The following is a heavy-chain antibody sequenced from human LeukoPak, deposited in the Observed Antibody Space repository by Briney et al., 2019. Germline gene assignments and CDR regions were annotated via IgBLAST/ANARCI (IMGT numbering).Heavy chain of an antibody. CDR1: GGSISSSSYY. CDR2: IYYSGST. D-gene: IGHD3-22*01. J-gene: IGHJ4*02. CDR3: AGLYYDSSGYYQICYFDY. Sequence: SETLSLTCTVSGGSISSSSYYWGWIRQPPGKGLEWIGSIYYSGSTYYNPSLKSRVTISVDTSKNQFSLNLSSVTAADTAVYYCAGLYYDSSGYYQICYFDYWGQGTLVTVSS. V-gene: IGHV4-39*01.